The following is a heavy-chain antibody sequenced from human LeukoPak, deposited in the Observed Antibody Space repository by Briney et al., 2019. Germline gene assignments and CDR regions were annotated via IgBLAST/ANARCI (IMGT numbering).Heavy chain of an antibody. CDR3: ASGVYYYDRSGYYYRVEYFQH. CDR1: GYTSTGYY. J-gene: IGHJ1*01. D-gene: IGHD3-22*01. V-gene: IGHV1-2*02. CDR2: INPNSGGT. Sequence: ASVKVSCKASGYTSTGYYMHWVRQAPGQGLEWMGWINPNSGGTNYAQKFQGRVTMTRDTSISTAYMELSRLRSDDTAVYYCASGVYYYDRSGYYYRVEYFQHWGQGTLVTVSS.